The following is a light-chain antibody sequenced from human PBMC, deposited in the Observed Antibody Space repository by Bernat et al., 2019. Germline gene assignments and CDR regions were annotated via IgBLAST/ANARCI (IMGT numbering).Light chain of an antibody. CDR2: RDD. CDR3: QAWDSSTGV. Sequence: SFELTQPPSVSMSPGQTASITCSGDYLGTKYTCWYQQKPGQSPVVVIYRDDKRPSGIPERFSGSHSGNTATLTISGAQAVDEADYYCQAWDSSTGVFGGGTKLTVL. V-gene: IGLV3-1*01. J-gene: IGLJ3*02. CDR1: YLGTKY.